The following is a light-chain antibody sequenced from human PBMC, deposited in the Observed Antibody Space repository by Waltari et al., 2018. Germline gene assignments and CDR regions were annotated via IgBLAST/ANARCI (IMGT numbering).Light chain of an antibody. J-gene: IGLJ2*01. CDR3: YSTDISGGGV. Sequence: SYELTQPPSVSVSPGQTARITCSGDALPKKYAYWYQQKSGQAPVLVIYEDNKRPSGMPEGFAGSSSGTVATLTRSGALVEDEADYYWYSTDISGGGVFGGGTKLTVL. CDR2: EDN. CDR1: ALPKKY. V-gene: IGLV3-10*01.